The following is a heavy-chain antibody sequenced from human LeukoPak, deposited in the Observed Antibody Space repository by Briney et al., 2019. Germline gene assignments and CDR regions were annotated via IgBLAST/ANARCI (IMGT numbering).Heavy chain of an antibody. D-gene: IGHD5-18*01. CDR3: AKGTGYSYGNNWFDP. J-gene: IGHJ5*02. Sequence: GGSLRLSCAASGFTFDDYAMHWVRQVPGKGLEWVSGISWNSGSIGYAASVTGRFTISRDNAKNSLYLQINSLRAEDTALYYCAKGTGYSYGNNWFDPWGQGTLVTVSS. V-gene: IGHV3-9*01. CDR1: GFTFDDYA. CDR2: ISWNSGSI.